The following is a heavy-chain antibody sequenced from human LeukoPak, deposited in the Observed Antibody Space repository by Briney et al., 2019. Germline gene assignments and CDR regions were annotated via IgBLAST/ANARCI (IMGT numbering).Heavy chain of an antibody. D-gene: IGHD4-17*01. V-gene: IGHV4-4*07. Sequence: SETLSLTCTVSGGSVNSYYWTWIRQPAGKGLEWIGHVYTTGSTNYNPSLKSRVTMSVDPSKNQFSLELTSVTAADTAIYYCAKRIIEARENGDSNWLDPWGQGTLVTVSS. CDR1: GGSVNSYY. J-gene: IGHJ5*01. CDR2: VYTTGST. CDR3: AKRIIEARENGDSNWLDP.